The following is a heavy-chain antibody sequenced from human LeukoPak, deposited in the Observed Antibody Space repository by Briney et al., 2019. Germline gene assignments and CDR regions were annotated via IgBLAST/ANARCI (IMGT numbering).Heavy chain of an antibody. J-gene: IGHJ4*02. CDR3: GRRYGEVGYFDS. CDR1: GGSISSSDW. D-gene: IGHD4-17*01. Sequence: PSETLSLTCAVSGGSISSSDWWSWVRPPPGKGLEWIGEIYYTGTTKYNPSLKSRVTVLLDKSKNQFSLNLYSVTAADAAVYYCGRRYGEVGYFDSWGQGTLVSVSS. V-gene: IGHV4-4*02. CDR2: IYYTGTT.